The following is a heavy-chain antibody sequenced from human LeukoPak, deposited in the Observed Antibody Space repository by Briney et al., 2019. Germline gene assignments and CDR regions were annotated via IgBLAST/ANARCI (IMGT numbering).Heavy chain of an antibody. J-gene: IGHJ6*04. CDR3: ARSRSYYDSSAPPALDV. CDR1: GFTFSNAW. Sequence: GSLRLSCAASGFTFSNAWMSWVRQAPGKGLEWVANIKQDGSEKYYVDSVKGRFTISRDNAKNSLYLQMNSLRAEDTAVYYCARSRSYYDSSAPPALDVWGKGTTVTISS. D-gene: IGHD3-22*01. CDR2: IKQDGSEK. V-gene: IGHV3-7*01.